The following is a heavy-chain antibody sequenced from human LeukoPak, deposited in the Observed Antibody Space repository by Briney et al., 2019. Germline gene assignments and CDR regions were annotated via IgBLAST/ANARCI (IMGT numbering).Heavy chain of an antibody. V-gene: IGHV4-4*07. D-gene: IGHD1-1*01. CDR3: AREIATGTWVFDY. CDR2: IYTSGST. CDR1: GGSTSSYY. J-gene: IGHJ4*02. Sequence: SEPLSLTCTVSGGSTSSYYWSWIRQPAGKGLEWIGRIYTSGSTNYNPSLKSRVTMSVDTSKNQYSLKLSSVTAADTAVYYCAREIATGTWVFDYWGQGTLVTVSS.